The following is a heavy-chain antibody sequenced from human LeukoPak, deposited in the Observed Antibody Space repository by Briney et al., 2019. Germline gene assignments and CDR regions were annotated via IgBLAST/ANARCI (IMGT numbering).Heavy chain of an antibody. J-gene: IGHJ4*02. Sequence: GGSLRLSCAASGFTFDDYAMHWVRQAPGKGLEWVSLISGDGGSTYYADSVKGRFTISRDNSKNSLYLQMNSLRTEDTALYYCAKSRFWSRYYPIFDYWGQGTLVTVSS. CDR1: GFTFDDYA. V-gene: IGHV3-43*02. D-gene: IGHD3-3*01. CDR3: AKSRFWSRYYPIFDY. CDR2: ISGDGGST.